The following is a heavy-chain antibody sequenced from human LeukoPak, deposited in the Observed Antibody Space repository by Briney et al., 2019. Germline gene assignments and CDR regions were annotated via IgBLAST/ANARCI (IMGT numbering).Heavy chain of an antibody. D-gene: IGHD5-18*01. CDR1: GHTFTNCG. J-gene: IGHJ4*02. CDR2: MNGYQGNT. V-gene: IGHV1-18*01. CDR3: ARSDLDTRTAAPFNY. Sequence: ASVKVSCKASGHTFTNCGITWVRQAAGQGLEWMGWMNGYQGNTKYAQNFQGRVTMTIDTSTSTAYMDLSSLRSDDTAIYYCARSDLDTRTAAPFNYWGQGTLVAASS.